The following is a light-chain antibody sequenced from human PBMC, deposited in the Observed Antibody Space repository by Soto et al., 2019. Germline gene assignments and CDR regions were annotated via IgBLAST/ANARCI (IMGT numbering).Light chain of an antibody. CDR3: SAWDDNIYGPV. V-gene: IGLV1-44*01. J-gene: IGLJ2*01. Sequence: QSVLTQPPSASGTPGQRVAISCSGGSSDIGSNPVNWYLHLPGAAPKLLIYRDNQRPSGVPDRFSRSKSGTSASLTISGLQSEDEADYFCSAWDDNIYGPVFGGGTKLTVL. CDR1: SSDIGSNP. CDR2: RDN.